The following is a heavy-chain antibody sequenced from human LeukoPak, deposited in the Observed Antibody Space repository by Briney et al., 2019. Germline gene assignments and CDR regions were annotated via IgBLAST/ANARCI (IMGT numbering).Heavy chain of an antibody. J-gene: IGHJ6*02. CDR1: GYSFTTYW. Sequence: GESLKISCKGSGYSFTTYWIAWVRQMPGKGLEWMAIIYPGDSDTTYSPSFQGQVTISADKSISTAYLQWSSLKASDTAMYYCARRDGYCSSTSCYADYYYGMDVWGQGTTVTVSS. D-gene: IGHD2-2*01. CDR2: IYPGDSDT. V-gene: IGHV5-51*01. CDR3: ARRDGYCSSTSCYADYYYGMDV.